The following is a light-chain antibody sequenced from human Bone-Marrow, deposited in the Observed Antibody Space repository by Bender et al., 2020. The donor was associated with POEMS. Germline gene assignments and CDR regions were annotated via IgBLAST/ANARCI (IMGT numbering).Light chain of an antibody. CDR1: SSNMGAGYG. V-gene: IGLV1-40*01. CDR2: NNE. Sequence: QSVLTQPPSVSGAPGQTVTISCTGTSSNMGAGYGVNWYQQLPGTPPKLLIYNNENRPSGVPDRISGSKSGTSASLAITGLQAEDEADYYCQSYDISLSGWVFGGGTKLTAL. CDR3: QSYDISLSGWV. J-gene: IGLJ3*02.